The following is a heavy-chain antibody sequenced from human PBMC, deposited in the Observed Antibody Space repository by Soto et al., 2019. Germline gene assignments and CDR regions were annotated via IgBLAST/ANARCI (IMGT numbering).Heavy chain of an antibody. CDR2: ISGYNGDT. J-gene: IGHJ6*02. CDR1: GYTFTRYG. Sequence: ASVKVCCKASGYTFTRYGSSWVRQAPGQGLEWMGWISGYNGDTNYAQKFQDRVSMTIDTSTGTAYMELRSLTSDDTAIYYCAKNGQPPYYYYGLDVWGQGTKVTVSS. D-gene: IGHD2-8*01. CDR3: AKNGQPPYYYYGLDV. V-gene: IGHV1-18*01.